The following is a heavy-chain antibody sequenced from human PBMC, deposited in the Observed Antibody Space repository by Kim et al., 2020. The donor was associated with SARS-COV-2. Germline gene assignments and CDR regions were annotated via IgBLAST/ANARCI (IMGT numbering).Heavy chain of an antibody. CDR2: ISGSGGST. D-gene: IGHD3-3*01. CDR1: GFTFSSYA. J-gene: IGHJ4*02. CDR3: AKMGLPFWSGYRGFDY. V-gene: IGHV3-23*01. Sequence: GGSLRLSCAASGFTFSSYAMSWVRQAPGKGLEWVSAISGSGGSTYYADSVKGRFTISRDNSKNTLYLQMNSLRAEDTAVYYCAKMGLPFWSGYRGFDYWGQGTLVTVSS.